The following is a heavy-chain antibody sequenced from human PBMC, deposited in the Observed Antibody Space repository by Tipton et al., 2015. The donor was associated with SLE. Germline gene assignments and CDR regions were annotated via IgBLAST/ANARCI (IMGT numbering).Heavy chain of an antibody. CDR2: IYYSGTT. CDR3: ARDSTSGWHDY. D-gene: IGHD6-25*01. CDR1: GGSLSTFY. Sequence: TLSLTCNVSGGSLSTFYWSWIRQSPGKGLELIGYIYYSGTTNYNPSLKSRITISVDTSKSQFSLKLSSMTAADTAVYYCARDSTSGWHDYWGQGTLVTVSS. J-gene: IGHJ4*02. V-gene: IGHV4-59*01.